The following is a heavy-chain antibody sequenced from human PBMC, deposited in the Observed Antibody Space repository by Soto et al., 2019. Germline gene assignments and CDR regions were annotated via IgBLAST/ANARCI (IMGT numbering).Heavy chain of an antibody. D-gene: IGHD2-2*01. Sequence: GGSLRLSCAASGFTFSSYSMNWVRQAPGKGLEWVSYISSSSSTIYYADSVKGRFTISRDNAKNSLYLQMNSLRDEDTAVYYCAREETRRRLRGVVVVVPAAMGARGYYYYGMDVWGQGTTVTVSS. CDR3: AREETRRRLRGVVVVVPAAMGARGYYYYGMDV. V-gene: IGHV3-48*02. J-gene: IGHJ6*02. CDR2: ISSSSSTI. CDR1: GFTFSSYS.